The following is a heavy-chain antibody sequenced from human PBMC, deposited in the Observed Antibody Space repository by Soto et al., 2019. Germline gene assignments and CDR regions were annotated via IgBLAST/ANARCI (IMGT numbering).Heavy chain of an antibody. V-gene: IGHV3-23*01. CDR3: AKDGYWIQLWFDY. CDR1: GFTFSSYA. D-gene: IGHD5-18*01. J-gene: IGHJ4*02. Sequence: GGSLRLSCAASGFTFSSYAMSWVRQAPGKGLEWVSSISASGGSTYYADSVKGRFTISRDNSKNTLYLQMNSLRAEDTAVYYCAKDGYWIQLWFDYWGQGTLVTVSS. CDR2: ISASGGST.